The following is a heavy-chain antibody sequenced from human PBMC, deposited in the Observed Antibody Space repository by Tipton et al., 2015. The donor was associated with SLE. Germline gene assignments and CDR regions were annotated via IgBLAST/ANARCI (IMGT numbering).Heavy chain of an antibody. CDR2: ISWSGTT. J-gene: IGHJ4*02. V-gene: IGHV4-38-2*02. CDR3: ARQSGRSYATFDS. CDR1: GYSISSGYY. D-gene: IGHD2-15*01. Sequence: TLSLTCTVSGYSISSGYYWGWIRQPPGKGLECIGSISWSGTTYYNPSLKSRVTISADTSKNQFSLKLSSVTAADTAVYYCARQSGRSYATFDSWGQGTLVTVSS.